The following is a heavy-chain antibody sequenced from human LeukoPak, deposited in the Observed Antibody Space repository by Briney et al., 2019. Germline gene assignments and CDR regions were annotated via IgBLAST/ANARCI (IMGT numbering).Heavy chain of an antibody. CDR3: ARGPSLFTMFRGVIDFDY. CDR2: ISAYNGNT. J-gene: IGHJ4*02. CDR1: GYTFTSYG. D-gene: IGHD3-10*01. Sequence: ASVKVSCKASGYTFTSYGISWVRQAPGQGLEWMGWISAYNGNTNYAQKLQGRVTMTTDTSTSTAYMELRSLRSDDTAVYYCARGPSLFTMFRGVIDFDYWGQGTLATDSS. V-gene: IGHV1-18*04.